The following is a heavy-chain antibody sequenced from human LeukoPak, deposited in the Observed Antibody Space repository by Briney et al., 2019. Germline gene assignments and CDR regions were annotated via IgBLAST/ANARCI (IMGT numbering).Heavy chain of an antibody. Sequence: GGSLRLSCATSGFTFSKYAMSWVRQPPGKGLEWVSAISGSGGNTYNTDSVRGRFTISRDNSKNTLYLQMSSQRAEDTAVYYCAKDLGGSLHYFDSWGQGTLVTVSS. D-gene: IGHD1-26*01. CDR2: ISGSGGNT. J-gene: IGHJ4*02. V-gene: IGHV3-23*01. CDR1: GFTFSKYA. CDR3: AKDLGGSLHYFDS.